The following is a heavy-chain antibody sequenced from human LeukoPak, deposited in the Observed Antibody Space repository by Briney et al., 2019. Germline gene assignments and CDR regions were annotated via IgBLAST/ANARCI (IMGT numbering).Heavy chain of an antibody. CDR2: VGIAADT. D-gene: IGHD1-26*01. Sequence: GGSLRLSCAASGFTFSDHAMHWVRQAPGKGLEWVSAVGIAADTFYPGSVKGRFTISRENAKNSLYLQMNSLRVEDTAVYYCVRQKKSHGNFDYWGQGTLVTVPS. CDR3: VRQKKSHGNFDY. V-gene: IGHV3-13*01. CDR1: GFTFSDHA. J-gene: IGHJ4*02.